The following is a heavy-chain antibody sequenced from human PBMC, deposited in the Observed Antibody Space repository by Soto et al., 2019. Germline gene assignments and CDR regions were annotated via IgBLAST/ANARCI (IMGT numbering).Heavy chain of an antibody. CDR2: INAGNGNT. CDR1: GYTFTSYA. V-gene: IGHV1-3*01. J-gene: IGHJ5*02. Sequence: QVQLVQSGAEVKKPGASVKVSCKVSGYTFTSYAMHWVRQAPGQRLEWMGWINAGNGNTKYSQKFQGRVTITRDTSASTAYMELSSLRSEDTAVYYCARTGGEAYCGGDCYSPYNWFDPWGQGTLVTVSS. D-gene: IGHD2-21*02. CDR3: ARTGGEAYCGGDCYSPYNWFDP.